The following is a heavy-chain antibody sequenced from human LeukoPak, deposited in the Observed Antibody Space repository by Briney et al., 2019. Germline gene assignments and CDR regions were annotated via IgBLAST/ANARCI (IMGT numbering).Heavy chain of an antibody. D-gene: IGHD5-12*01. CDR3: ARAPRWGRGYSGYNQGTTFDY. Sequence: SETLSLTCAVYGGSFSGYYWSWIRQPPGKGLEWIGEINHSGSTNYNPSLKSRVTISVDTSKNQFSLKLSSVTAADTAVYYCARAPRWGRGYSGYNQGTTFDYWGQRTLVTVSS. J-gene: IGHJ4*02. V-gene: IGHV4-34*01. CDR1: GGSFSGYY. CDR2: INHSGST.